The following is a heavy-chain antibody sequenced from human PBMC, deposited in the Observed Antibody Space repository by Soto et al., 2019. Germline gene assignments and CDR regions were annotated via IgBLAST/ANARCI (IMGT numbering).Heavy chain of an antibody. CDR1: GVTFSSYA. D-gene: IGHD3-22*01. J-gene: IGHJ5*02. Sequence: QVQLVQSGAEVKNPGSSVKVSCKASGVTFSSYAISWVRQAPGQGLELMGGIIPIFGTANYAQKFQGRVTISADESTSTAYMELSSLRYEDTAVYYCARVSYDSSGYYHCFDPWVQGTLLTVSS. V-gene: IGHV1-69*01. CDR3: ARVSYDSSGYYHCFDP. CDR2: IIPIFGTA.